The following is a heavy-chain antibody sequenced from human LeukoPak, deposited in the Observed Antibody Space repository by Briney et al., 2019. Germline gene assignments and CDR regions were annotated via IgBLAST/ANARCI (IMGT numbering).Heavy chain of an antibody. J-gene: IGHJ4*02. V-gene: IGHV3-21*01. CDR1: GFTFSSYS. D-gene: IGHD3-3*01. CDR3: AREDWSQLDY. CDR2: ISSRRSYI. Sequence: GGSLRLSCAASGFTFSSYSMNWARQAPRKGLEWVSSISSRRSYIYYADSVKGRFTISRDNAKNSLYLQMNSLRAEDTAVYYCAREDWSQLDYWGRGTLVTVSS.